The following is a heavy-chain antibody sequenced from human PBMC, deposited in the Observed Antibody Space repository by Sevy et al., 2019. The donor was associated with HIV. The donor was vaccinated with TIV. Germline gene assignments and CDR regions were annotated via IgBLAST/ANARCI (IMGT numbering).Heavy chain of an antibody. CDR2: LSGNGGST. Sequence: GGSLRLSCAASGFTFSSYAMNCVRQAPGKGLEWVSGLSGNGGSTNYADSVKGRFTISRDNSKNTLYLQMNSLRAEDTAIYYCAKDRVWELGDAFDIWGQGTMVTVSS. J-gene: IGHJ3*02. V-gene: IGHV3-23*01. D-gene: IGHD1-26*01. CDR3: AKDRVWELGDAFDI. CDR1: GFTFSSYA.